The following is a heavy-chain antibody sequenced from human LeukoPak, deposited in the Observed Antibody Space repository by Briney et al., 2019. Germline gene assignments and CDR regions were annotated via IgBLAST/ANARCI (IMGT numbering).Heavy chain of an antibody. CDR2: VDHTGST. V-gene: IGHV4-59*01. J-gene: IGHJ3*02. CDR3: ARFGLGKHIEVAGIPFDI. Sequence: SETLSLTCSVSDDSITMYYWTWIRQPPGKGLEWIGYVDHTGSTNFNPSLNGRVSISRDTSKNLFSLRLRSVTAADTAVYYCARFGLGKHIEVAGIPFDIWGQGTMVTVSS. CDR1: DDSITMYY. D-gene: IGHD6-19*01.